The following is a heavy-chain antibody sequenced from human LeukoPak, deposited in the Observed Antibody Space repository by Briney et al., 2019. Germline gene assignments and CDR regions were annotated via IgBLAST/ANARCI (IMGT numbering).Heavy chain of an antibody. J-gene: IGHJ4*02. CDR1: GGSISSYY. D-gene: IGHD3-3*01. Sequence: SETLSLTCTVSGGSISSYYWSWIRQLPGKGLEWIGYIYYSGSTNYNPSLKSRVTISVDTSKNQFSLKLSSVTAADTAVYYCARALREGINDFWGQGTLVTVSS. V-gene: IGHV4-59*01. CDR3: ARALREGINDF. CDR2: IYYSGST.